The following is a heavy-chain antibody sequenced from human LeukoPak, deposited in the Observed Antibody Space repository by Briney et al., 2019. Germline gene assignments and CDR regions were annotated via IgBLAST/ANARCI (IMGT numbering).Heavy chain of an antibody. Sequence: SETLSLTCTVSGGSISSGDYYRSWIRQPPGTGLEWIGYIYYSGSTYYNPSLKSRVTISVDTSKNQFSLKLSSVTAADTAVYYCAGSEHRYYYYGMDVWGQGTTVTVSS. J-gene: IGHJ6*02. CDR3: AGSEHRYYYYGMDV. CDR1: GGSISSGDYY. V-gene: IGHV4-30-4*01. D-gene: IGHD3-10*01. CDR2: IYYSGST.